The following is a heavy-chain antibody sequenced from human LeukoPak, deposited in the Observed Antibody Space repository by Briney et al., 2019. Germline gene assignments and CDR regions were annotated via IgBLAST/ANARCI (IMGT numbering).Heavy chain of an antibody. V-gene: IGHV3-23*01. J-gene: IGHJ4*02. D-gene: IGHD3-9*01. CDR2: ITGSGDTT. CDR1: GFIFRNYA. CDR3: AKWGDYDILTGYYASDF. Sequence: PGRSLRLSYAPSGFIFRNYAMSWVRQAPGKGLEWVSDITGSGDTTYYADSVEGRFTISRDHPKNTLYVEMNTLRAEDTAVYYCAKWGDYDILTGYYASDFWGQGTLVTVSS.